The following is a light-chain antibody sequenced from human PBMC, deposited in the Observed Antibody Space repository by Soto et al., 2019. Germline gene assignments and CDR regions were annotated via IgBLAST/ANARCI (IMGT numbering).Light chain of an antibody. CDR3: QHSSRT. Sequence: EIVLTQSPGTLSLSPGERATLSCRASQSVSSSNLAWYQQKPGQAPRLLIYGASSRAIGIPDRFSGSGSGTDFTLTISRLEPEDFAVYYCQHSSRTFGQGTKVEIK. CDR2: GAS. V-gene: IGKV3-20*01. CDR1: QSVSSSN. J-gene: IGKJ1*01.